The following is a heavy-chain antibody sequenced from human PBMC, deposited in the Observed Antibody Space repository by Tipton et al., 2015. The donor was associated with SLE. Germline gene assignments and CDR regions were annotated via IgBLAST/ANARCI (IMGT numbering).Heavy chain of an antibody. CDR3: AKDAPPGALDY. CDR1: GFTVSSNY. D-gene: IGHD1-14*01. V-gene: IGHV3-53*01. CDR2: IYSGGST. Sequence: GSLRLSCAASGFTVSSNYMSWVRQAPGKGLEWVSVIYSGGSTYYADSVKGRFTISRDNSKNTLYLQMNSLRAEDTAVYYCAKDAPPGALDYWGQGTLVTVSS. J-gene: IGHJ4*02.